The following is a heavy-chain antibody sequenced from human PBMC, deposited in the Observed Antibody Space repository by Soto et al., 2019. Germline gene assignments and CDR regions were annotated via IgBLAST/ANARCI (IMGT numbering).Heavy chain of an antibody. D-gene: IGHD6-13*01. J-gene: IGHJ4*02. V-gene: IGHV1-24*01. CDR1: GDTLTELS. Sequence: ASVKVSCKVSGDTLTELSMHWGRQAPGKGLEWMGGCDPEDGETIYAQKSQGRVTMTEDTSTDTAYMELSSLRSEDTAVYYCATVGRPGAAYPQFDYWGQGTLVTVPS. CDR2: CDPEDGET. CDR3: ATVGRPGAAYPQFDY.